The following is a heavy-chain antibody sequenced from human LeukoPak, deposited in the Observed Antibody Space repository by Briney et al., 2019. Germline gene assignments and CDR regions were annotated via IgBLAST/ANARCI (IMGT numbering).Heavy chain of an antibody. D-gene: IGHD6-13*01. J-gene: IGHJ6*02. V-gene: IGHV1-8*01. Sequence: ASVKVSCKASGYTFTSYDINWVQQATGQGLEWMGWMNPNSGNTGYAQKFQGRVTMTRNTSISTAYMELSSLRSEDTAVYYCARGGPPHSSSWTAYYYYYYGMDVWGQGTTVTVSS. CDR1: GYTFTSYD. CDR2: MNPNSGNT. CDR3: ARGGPPHSSSWTAYYYYYYGMDV.